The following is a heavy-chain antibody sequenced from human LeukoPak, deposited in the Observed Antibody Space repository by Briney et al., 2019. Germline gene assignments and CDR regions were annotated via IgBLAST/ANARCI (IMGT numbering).Heavy chain of an antibody. CDR3: ARDSFRNDYYMAV. CDR2: ISYDGSNK. D-gene: IGHD2/OR15-2a*01. J-gene: IGHJ6*03. V-gene: IGHV3-30*01. CDR1: GFTFSSYA. Sequence: PGGSLTLSWPPSGFTFSSYAMHWVRQAPGKGLEWVAVISYDGSNKYHADSVKGRFTISRDNSKNTLYLQMNSLRAEDTAVYYCARDSFRNDYYMAVWGKGTTVTVSS.